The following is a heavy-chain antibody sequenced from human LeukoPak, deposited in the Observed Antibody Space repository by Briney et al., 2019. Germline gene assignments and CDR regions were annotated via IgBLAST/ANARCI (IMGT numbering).Heavy chain of an antibody. CDR2: INTDGSST. J-gene: IGHJ5*02. CDR3: ARDPRSYNWFDP. CDR1: GFTVSSNY. Sequence: GGSLRLSCAASGFTVSSNYMSWVRQAPGKGLVWVSRINTDGSSTSYAASVKGRFTISRDNAKNTLYLQMNSLRVEDAAVYYCARDPRSYNWFDPWGQGTLVTVSS. V-gene: IGHV3-74*01.